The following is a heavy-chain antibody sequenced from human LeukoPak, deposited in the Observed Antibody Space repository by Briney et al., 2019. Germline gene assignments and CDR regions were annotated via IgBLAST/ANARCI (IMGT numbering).Heavy chain of an antibody. J-gene: IGHJ6*03. D-gene: IGHD6-13*01. V-gene: IGHV3-23*01. CDR1: GFTFSSYA. CDR3: ARVYSSSWYFGVGYYYYYYMDV. CDR2: ISGSGGST. Sequence: GGSLRLSCAASGFTFSSYAMSWVRQAPGKGLEWVSAISGSGGSTYYADSVKGRFTISRDNSKNTLYLQMNSLRAEDTAVYYCARVYSSSWYFGVGYYYYYYMDVWGKGTTVTISS.